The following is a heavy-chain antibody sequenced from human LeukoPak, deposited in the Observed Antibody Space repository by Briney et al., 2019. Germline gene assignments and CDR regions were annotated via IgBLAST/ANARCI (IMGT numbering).Heavy chain of an antibody. D-gene: IGHD6-13*01. CDR3: ATEYSSFAL. V-gene: IGHV1-2*02. CDR2: INPNSGGT. J-gene: IGHJ5*02. Sequence: QXPGQXLEWMGWINPNSGGTNYAQKFQGRVTMTRDTSISTAYMELSRLRSDDTAVYYCATEYSSFALWGQGTLVTVSS.